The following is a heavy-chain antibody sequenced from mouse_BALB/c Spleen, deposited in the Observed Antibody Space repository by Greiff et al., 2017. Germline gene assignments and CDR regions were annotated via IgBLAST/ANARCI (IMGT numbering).Heavy chain of an antibody. CDR3: ARDSYYYGSSDYAMDY. CDR2: IRNKANGYTT. J-gene: IGHJ4*01. D-gene: IGHD1-1*01. CDR1: GFTFTDYY. Sequence: EVKLVESGGGLVQPGGSLRLSCATSGFTFTDYYMSWVRQPPGKALEWLGFIRNKANGYTTEYSASVKGRFTISRDNSQSILYLQMNTLRAEDSATYYCARDSYYYGSSDYAMDYWGQGTSVTVSS. V-gene: IGHV7-3*02.